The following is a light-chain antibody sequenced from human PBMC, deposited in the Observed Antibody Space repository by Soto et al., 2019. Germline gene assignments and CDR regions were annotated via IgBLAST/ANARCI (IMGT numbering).Light chain of an antibody. Sequence: QSALTPPASVSGSPGQSITIPCTGTSSDVGGHNYVSWYQQHPGKAPKLILYDVSDRPSGVSSRFSGSRSGNTASLTISGLQAEDEADYHCSSYTRGSFVFGTGTKVTVL. CDR3: SSYTRGSFV. CDR2: DVS. J-gene: IGLJ1*01. CDR1: SSDVGGHNY. V-gene: IGLV2-14*03.